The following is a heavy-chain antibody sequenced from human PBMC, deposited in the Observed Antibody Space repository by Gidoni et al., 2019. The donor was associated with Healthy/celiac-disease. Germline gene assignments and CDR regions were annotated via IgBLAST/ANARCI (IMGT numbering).Heavy chain of an antibody. CDR1: AFTFSSCA. V-gene: IGHV3-23*01. J-gene: IGHJ4*02. CDR3: AKLGRCSSTSCCFDY. Sequence: EVQLLESGGGLVQPGGSLRLSCAASAFTFSSCAMSWVRQAPGKGLEWVSASSGSGGSTYYADSVKGRFTNSRDNSKNTLYLQMNSLRAEDTAVYYCAKLGRCSSTSCCFDYWGQGTLVTVSS. D-gene: IGHD2-2*01. CDR2: SSGSGGST.